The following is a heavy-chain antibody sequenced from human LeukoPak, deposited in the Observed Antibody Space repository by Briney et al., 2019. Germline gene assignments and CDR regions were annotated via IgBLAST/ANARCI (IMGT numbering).Heavy chain of an antibody. CDR2: ISGSGGST. CDR3: AKDFLWFGELFDY. J-gene: IGHJ4*02. CDR1: GFTFDDYG. V-gene: IGHV3-23*01. D-gene: IGHD3-10*01. Sequence: GGSLRLSCAASGFTFDDYGMSWVRQAPGKGLEWVSAISGSGGSTYYADSVKGRFTISRDNSKNTLYLQMNSLRAEDTAVYYCAKDFLWFGELFDYWGQGTLVTVSS.